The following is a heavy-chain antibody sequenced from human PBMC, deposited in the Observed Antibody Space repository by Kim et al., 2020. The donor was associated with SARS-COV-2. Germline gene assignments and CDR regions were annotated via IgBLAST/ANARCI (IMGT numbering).Heavy chain of an antibody. CDR2: INAGNGNT. Sequence: ASVKVSCKASGYTFTSYAMHWVRQAPGQRLEWMGWINAGNGNTKYSQKLQGRVTITRDTSASTAYMELSSLRSEDTAVYYCAREASRYSSSWYGLNWFDPWGEGTPGTVS. J-gene: IGHJ5*02. V-gene: IGHV1-3*01. CDR3: AREASRYSSSWYGLNWFDP. CDR1: GYTFTSYA. D-gene: IGHD6-13*01.